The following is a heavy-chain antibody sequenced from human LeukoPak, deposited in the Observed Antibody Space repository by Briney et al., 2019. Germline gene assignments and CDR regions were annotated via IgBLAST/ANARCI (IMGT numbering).Heavy chain of an antibody. V-gene: IGHV3-9*01. CDR1: GFTFDDYA. CDR2: ISWNSGSI. D-gene: IGHD6-19*01. CDR3: AKDIRYGYSSGFDH. J-gene: IGHJ4*02. Sequence: PGRSLRLSCAASGFTFDDYAMHWVRQAPGKGLEWVSGISWNSGSIGYADSVKGRFTISRDSAKNSLYLQMNSLRAEDTALYYCAKDIRYGYSSGFDHWGQGTLVTVSS.